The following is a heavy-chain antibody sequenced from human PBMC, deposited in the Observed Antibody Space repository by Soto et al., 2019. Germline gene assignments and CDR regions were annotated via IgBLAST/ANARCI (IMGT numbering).Heavy chain of an antibody. Sequence: ASVKVSCKASGYTFTGYYIHWVRQAPLQVLEWMVCINPNSGGTNYAQKFQGRVTMTRDTSSSTAYMELSRLRYDDTAVYYCAREYSDSSGYCPVEDLGQGTMVTISS. CDR3: AREYSDSSGYCPVED. J-gene: IGHJ4*02. V-gene: IGHV1-2*02. CDR2: INPNSGGT. D-gene: IGHD3-22*01. CDR1: GYTFTGYY.